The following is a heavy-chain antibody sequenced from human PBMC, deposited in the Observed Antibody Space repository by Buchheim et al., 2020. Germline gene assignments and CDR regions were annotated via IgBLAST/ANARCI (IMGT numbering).Heavy chain of an antibody. CDR2: IFYSGST. Sequence: QVQLQESGPGLVKPSETLSLTCSVSGDSLNSYYWSWIRQPPGKELEWIGYIFYSGSTYYRPSLRRRALISVDTSRNQFSLRLRSVTAADTAVYYCARGRRNYSRGWFDPWGQGT. J-gene: IGHJ5*01. CDR1: GDSLNSYY. CDR3: ARGRRNYSRGWFDP. D-gene: IGHD6-13*01. V-gene: IGHV4-59*01.